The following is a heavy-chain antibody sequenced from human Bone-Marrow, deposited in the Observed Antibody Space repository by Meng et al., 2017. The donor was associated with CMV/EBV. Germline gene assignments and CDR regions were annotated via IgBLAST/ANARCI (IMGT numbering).Heavy chain of an antibody. CDR3: AKDAHITMIVVGDY. CDR2: ISGSRDNT. Sequence: GESLKISCAASGFIFSNYAMSWVRQAPGKGLEWVSVISGSRDNTYYADSVKGRFTISRDNSKNTLYLQMNSLRAEDTAVYYCAKDAHITMIVVGDYWGQGTLVTVSS. J-gene: IGHJ4*02. D-gene: IGHD3-22*01. CDR1: GFIFSNYA. V-gene: IGHV3-23*01.